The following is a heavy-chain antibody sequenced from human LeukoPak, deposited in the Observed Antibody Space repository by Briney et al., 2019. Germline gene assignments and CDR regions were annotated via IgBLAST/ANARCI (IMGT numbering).Heavy chain of an antibody. D-gene: IGHD1-1*01. CDR3: ARVPNWNGRRNYYYYYYMDV. V-gene: IGHV1-18*01. J-gene: IGHJ6*03. Sequence: GASVKVSCKASGYTFTTYGFSWVRQAPGQGLEWMGWISAYNGNTNYAQKLQGRVTMTTDTSTSTAYMELRSLRSDDTAVYYCARVPNWNGRRNYYYYYYMDVWGKGTTVTISS. CDR1: GYTFTTYG. CDR2: ISAYNGNT.